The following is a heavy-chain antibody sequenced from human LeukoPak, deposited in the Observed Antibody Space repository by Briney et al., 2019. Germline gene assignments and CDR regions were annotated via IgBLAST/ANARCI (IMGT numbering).Heavy chain of an antibody. CDR3: ARAKDTYYYDSRYNWFDP. CDR1: GGIFSSYA. V-gene: IGHV1-69*13. Sequence: ASVTVSCKAAGGIFSSYAISWVRQAPGQGLEWMGGIIPIFGTANYAQKFQGRVTITADESTSTAYMELSSLRSEDTAVYYCARAKDTYYYDSRYNWFDPWGQGTLVTVSS. CDR2: IIPIFGTA. D-gene: IGHD3-22*01. J-gene: IGHJ5*02.